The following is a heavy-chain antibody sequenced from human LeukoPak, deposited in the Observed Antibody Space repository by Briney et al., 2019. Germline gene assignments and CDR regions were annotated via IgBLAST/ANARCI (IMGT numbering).Heavy chain of an antibody. CDR2: IYHSGST. CDR3: ATSTIMSDICFAS. V-gene: IGHV4-4*02. Sequence: PSGTLSLTCAVSGDSMSSTKWWSWVRQPPGKGLEWIGEIYHSGSTNYNPSLKSRITMSVDRSKNQVSLNLSSVTAADTAVYYCATSTIMSDICFASWAQGTLVTVSS. J-gene: IGHJ4*02. D-gene: IGHD3-3*01. CDR1: GDSMSSTKW.